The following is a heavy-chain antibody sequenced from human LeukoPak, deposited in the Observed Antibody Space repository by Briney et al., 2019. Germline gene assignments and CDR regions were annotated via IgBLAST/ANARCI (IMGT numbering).Heavy chain of an antibody. V-gene: IGHV3-11*01. Sequence: PGGSLRLSCAASGFTFSDYYMSWLRQAPGKGLEWISYISSSSSNIYYADSVKGRFTISRDNAKNSLYLQMNSLRAEDTALYYCARDSCSTTRCYKRRDAFDIWGQGTMVTVSS. CDR1: GFTFSDYY. D-gene: IGHD2-2*02. CDR2: ISSSSSNI. J-gene: IGHJ3*02. CDR3: ARDSCSTTRCYKRRDAFDI.